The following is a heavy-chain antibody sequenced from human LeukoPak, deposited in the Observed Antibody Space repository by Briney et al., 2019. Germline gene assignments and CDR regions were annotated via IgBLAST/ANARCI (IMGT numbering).Heavy chain of an antibody. CDR1: GVSVSSASY. D-gene: IGHD1-26*01. Sequence: SETLSLTCTVSGVSVSSASYWTWIRQPPGKGVEWIAHIYNGVNTNYNPSLKSRVTISVDTSKNQFSLRLNSVTAADTAVYYCARSRAFNSGAFDPWGQGSLVTVSS. J-gene: IGHJ5*02. CDR3: ARSRAFNSGAFDP. V-gene: IGHV4-61*01. CDR2: IYNGVNT.